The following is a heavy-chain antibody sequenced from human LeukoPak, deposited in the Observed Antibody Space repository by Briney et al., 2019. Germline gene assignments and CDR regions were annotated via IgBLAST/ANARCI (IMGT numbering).Heavy chain of an antibody. Sequence: PSETLSLTCTVSGGSISSYYWSWIRQPPGKGLEWNGYIYYSGSTNYNPSLKSRVTISVDTSKNQFSLKLSSVTAADTAVYYCARAKIFGVNAFDIWGQGTMATVSS. CDR3: ARAKIFGVNAFDI. D-gene: IGHD3-3*01. J-gene: IGHJ3*02. CDR2: IYYSGST. V-gene: IGHV4-59*01. CDR1: GGSISSYY.